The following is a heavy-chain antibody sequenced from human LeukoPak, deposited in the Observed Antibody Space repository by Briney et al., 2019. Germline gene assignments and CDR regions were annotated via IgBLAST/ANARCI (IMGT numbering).Heavy chain of an antibody. CDR2: INHSGST. D-gene: IGHD5-18*01. V-gene: IGHV4-39*07. Sequence: SETLSLTCTVSGGSISSGSYYWSWIRQPPGKGLEWIGEINHSGSTNYNPSLKSRVTISVDTSKNQFSLKLSSVTAADTAVYYCATARRGGYSYGRGAFDIWGQGTMVTVSS. CDR3: ATARRGGYSYGRGAFDI. J-gene: IGHJ3*02. CDR1: GGSISSGSYY.